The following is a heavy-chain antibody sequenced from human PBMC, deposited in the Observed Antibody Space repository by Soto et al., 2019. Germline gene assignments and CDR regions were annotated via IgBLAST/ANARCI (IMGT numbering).Heavy chain of an antibody. V-gene: IGHV3-30-3*01. CDR1: GFNFSTYA. Sequence: QVQLVESGGCVVQPGRSLRVSCAASGFNFSTYAMHWVRQAPGKGLEWVAVISYNGGHEFYADSVKGRFTISRDNSKNTLYLEMRSLRVEETAVYYCARDQRDKFSTRWYRIDYWGQGTLVTVSS. J-gene: IGHJ4*02. CDR3: ARDQRDKFSTRWYRIDY. CDR2: ISYNGGHE. D-gene: IGHD2-2*02.